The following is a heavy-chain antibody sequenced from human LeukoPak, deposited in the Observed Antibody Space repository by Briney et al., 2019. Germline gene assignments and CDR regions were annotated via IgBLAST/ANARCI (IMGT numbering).Heavy chain of an antibody. V-gene: IGHV3-30*18. Sequence: GTSLRLSCAASGFPFGDYGMYWVRQAPGKGLEWLAVISHDGSNKYYADSVKGRITISRDNSMNTLYLQMNSLRAEDTAVYYCAKVRWGSDNALDSWGQGTLVTGSS. CDR1: GFPFGDYG. J-gene: IGHJ4*02. CDR2: ISHDGSNK. D-gene: IGHD3-16*01. CDR3: AKVRWGSDNALDS.